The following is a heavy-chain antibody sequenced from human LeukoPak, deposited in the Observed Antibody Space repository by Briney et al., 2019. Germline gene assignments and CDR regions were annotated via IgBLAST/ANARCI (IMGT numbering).Heavy chain of an antibody. CDR3: ARDGRDGYNYFFDY. Sequence: TASETLSLTCTVSGGSISSYYWSWIRQPAGKGLEWIGRIYSSGSTNYNPSLKSRVTMSVDTSKNQFSLKLSSVTAADTAVYYCARDGRDGYNYFFDYWGQGTLVTVSS. J-gene: IGHJ4*02. V-gene: IGHV4-4*07. CDR2: IYSSGST. CDR1: GGSISSYY. D-gene: IGHD5-24*01.